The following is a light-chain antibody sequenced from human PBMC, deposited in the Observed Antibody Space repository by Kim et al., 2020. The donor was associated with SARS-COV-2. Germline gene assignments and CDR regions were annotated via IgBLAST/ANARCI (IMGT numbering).Light chain of an antibody. Sequence: SYELTQPPSVSVAPGKTARITCGGNNIGSKSVHWYQQKPGQAPVLVISYDRDRPSGIPERFSGSNYGHTATLTISRVEAGDEADYYCRVWDPNSDHVVFGGGTQLTVL. V-gene: IGLV3-21*04. CDR3: RVWDPNSDHVV. CDR2: YDR. CDR1: NIGSKS. J-gene: IGLJ2*01.